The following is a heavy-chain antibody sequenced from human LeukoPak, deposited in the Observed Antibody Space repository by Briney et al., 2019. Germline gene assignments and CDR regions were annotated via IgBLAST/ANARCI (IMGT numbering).Heavy chain of an antibody. CDR1: GFTFSSYW. D-gene: IGHD6-19*01. J-gene: IGHJ4*02. CDR2: IKQDGSEK. CDR3: ARSIAVAGTPFDY. V-gene: IGHV3-7*01. Sequence: GGSLRLSCAASGFTFSSYWMSWVRQAPGKGLEWVANIKQDGSEKYYVDSVKGRFTISRDNAKNSLYLQMNSLRAEDTAVYYCARSIAVAGTPFDYWGQGTLVTVSS.